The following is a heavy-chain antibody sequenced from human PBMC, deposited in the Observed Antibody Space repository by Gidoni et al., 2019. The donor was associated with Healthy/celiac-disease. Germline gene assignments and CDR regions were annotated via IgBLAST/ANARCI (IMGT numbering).Heavy chain of an antibody. D-gene: IGHD3-22*01. Sequence: QVQLVESGGGVVQPGRSLRLYCAASGFTFSSYGMHWVRQAPGKGLEWVAVISYDGSNKYYADSVKGRFTISRDNSKNTLYLQMNSLRAEDTAVYYCAKVQDYYDSSGYLYYFDYWGQGTLVTVSS. CDR2: ISYDGSNK. J-gene: IGHJ4*02. CDR1: GFTFSSYG. V-gene: IGHV3-30*18. CDR3: AKVQDYYDSSGYLYYFDY.